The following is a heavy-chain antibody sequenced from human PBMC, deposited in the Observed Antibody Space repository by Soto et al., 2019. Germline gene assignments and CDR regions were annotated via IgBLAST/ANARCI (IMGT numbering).Heavy chain of an antibody. CDR2: ISAYNGNT. D-gene: IGHD7-27*01. CDR1: GYTFTSYG. J-gene: IGHJ4*02. V-gene: IGHV1-18*01. CDR3: ARARNWGPTPLSLGY. Sequence: SVKVSCKASGYTFTSYGISWVRQAPVQGLEWMGWISAYNGNTNYAQKLQGRVTMTTDTSTSTAYMELRSLRSDDTAVYYCARARNWGPTPLSLGYWGQGTLVTSPQ.